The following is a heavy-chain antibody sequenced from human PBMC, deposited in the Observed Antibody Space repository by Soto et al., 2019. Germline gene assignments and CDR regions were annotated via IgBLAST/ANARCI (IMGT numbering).Heavy chain of an antibody. Sequence: GGSLRLSCAASGFTFSSYVMNWVRQAPGRGPEWVSTIVGSGGTTYYADSVKGRFTISRDNSENTLSLQMNSLRAEDTAVYYCAKKGTTATSPNNWFDSWGQGTLVTVSS. D-gene: IGHD4-4*01. J-gene: IGHJ5*01. CDR3: AKKGTTATSPNNWFDS. V-gene: IGHV3-23*01. CDR1: GFTFSSYV. CDR2: IVGSGGTT.